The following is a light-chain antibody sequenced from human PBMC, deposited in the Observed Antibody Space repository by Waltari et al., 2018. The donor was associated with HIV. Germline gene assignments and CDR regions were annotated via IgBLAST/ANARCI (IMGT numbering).Light chain of an antibody. Sequence: QSALTQPASVSGSPGQSITIPCTGTSSDVGGYNYVSWYQQHPGKAPKLMIYEVTNRPSGVSNRFSGSKSANTASLTISGLQAEDEADYYCSSYTTSSTLVFGGGTKVTVL. V-gene: IGLV2-14*01. CDR2: EVT. CDR3: SSYTTSSTLV. J-gene: IGLJ2*01. CDR1: SSDVGGYNY.